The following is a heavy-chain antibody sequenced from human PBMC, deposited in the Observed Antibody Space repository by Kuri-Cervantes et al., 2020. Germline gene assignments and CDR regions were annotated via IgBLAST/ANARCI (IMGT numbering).Heavy chain of an antibody. CDR1: GFTFTNYW. J-gene: IGHJ3*02. Sequence: GESLKISCAVSGFTFTNYWMTWVRQAPGKGLEWVANIHKDGSEEYYVDSVKGRFTISRDNTKDSLYLQMNSLRAEDTAVYFCARVDFANDAFDIWGQGTMVTVSS. CDR3: ARVDFANDAFDI. V-gene: IGHV3-7*01. D-gene: IGHD2-2*03. CDR2: IHKDGSEE.